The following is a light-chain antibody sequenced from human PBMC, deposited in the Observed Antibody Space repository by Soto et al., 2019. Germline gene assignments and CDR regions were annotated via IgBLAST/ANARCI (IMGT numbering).Light chain of an antibody. CDR3: CSYTSSSSLPYV. CDR1: SSDVGGYNY. V-gene: IGLV2-14*01. CDR2: EVS. Sequence: QSVLTQPASVSGSPGQSITISCTGTSSDVGGYNYVSWYQQHPGKAPKLMIYEVSDRPFGVSNRFSGSKSGNTASLTISGLQAEDEADYYCCSYTSSSSLPYVFGSGTKVTVL. J-gene: IGLJ1*01.